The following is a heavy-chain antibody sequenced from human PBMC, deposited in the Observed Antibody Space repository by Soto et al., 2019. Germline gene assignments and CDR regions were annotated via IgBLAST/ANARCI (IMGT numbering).Heavy chain of an antibody. CDR3: AKGATSSWYGGQFDC. Sequence: GSLRLSCAASGFTFSSYGMHWVRQAPGKGLEWVAVISYDGSNKYYADSVKGRFTISRDNSKNTLYLQMNSLRAEDTAVYYCAKGATSSWYGGQFDCWGQGTQVTVSS. CDR1: GFTFSSYG. V-gene: IGHV3-30*18. D-gene: IGHD6-13*01. J-gene: IGHJ4*02. CDR2: ISYDGSNK.